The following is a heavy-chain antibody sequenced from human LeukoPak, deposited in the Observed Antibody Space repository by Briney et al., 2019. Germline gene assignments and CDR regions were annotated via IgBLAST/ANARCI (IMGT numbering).Heavy chain of an antibody. CDR1: GFTFSSYG. D-gene: IGHD4-17*01. CDR2: ITHDGSNK. Sequence: GGSLRLSRAASGFTFSSYGMHWVRQAPGKGLEWVAIITHDGSNKYNADSVKGRFIISRDNSKNTLHLQMNSLRAEDTAVYYCARDRFYGDYIDYYFYGMDVWGQGTTVTVSS. J-gene: IGHJ6*02. V-gene: IGHV3-30*03. CDR3: ARDRFYGDYIDYYFYGMDV.